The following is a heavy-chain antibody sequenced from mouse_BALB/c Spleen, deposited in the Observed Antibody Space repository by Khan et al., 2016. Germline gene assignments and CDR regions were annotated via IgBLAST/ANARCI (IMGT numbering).Heavy chain of an antibody. Sequence: VQLKESGPGLVKPSQSLSLTCSVTGYSITSGYYWNWIRQFPGNKLEWMGYISYDGSNNYNPSFKNRISITRDTSKNLFFLKLNSVTTENAATYYCAGDSYYFDYWSRGTTLTVAS. CDR2: ISYDGSN. V-gene: IGHV3-6*02. CDR1: GYSITSGYY. J-gene: IGHJ2*01. CDR3: AGDSYYFDY.